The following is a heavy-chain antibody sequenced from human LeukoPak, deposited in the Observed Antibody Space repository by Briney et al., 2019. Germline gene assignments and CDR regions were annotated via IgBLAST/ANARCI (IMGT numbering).Heavy chain of an antibody. D-gene: IGHD3-22*01. CDR3: ARVGYYDSSGYSWDAFDI. Sequence: ASVKVSCKASGYTFTSYDINWVRQATGQGLEWMGWMNPNSGNTGYAQKFQGRVTMTRNTSISTAYMELSSLRSEDTAVYYCARVGYYDSSGYSWDAFDIWGQGTMVTVSS. V-gene: IGHV1-8*01. J-gene: IGHJ3*02. CDR1: GYTFTSYD. CDR2: MNPNSGNT.